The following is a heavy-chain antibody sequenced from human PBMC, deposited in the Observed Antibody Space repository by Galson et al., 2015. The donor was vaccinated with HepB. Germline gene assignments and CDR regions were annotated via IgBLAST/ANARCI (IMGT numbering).Heavy chain of an antibody. Sequence: SLRLSCAASGFPFNNAWMTWVRQAPGMGLVWVGRIKSNTDGETTDYAAPMKGRFTISRDDSKNRRYLQMNSPKTEDSAVYYCTTDVYYSTYWSWLDPWGQGTLVTVSS. V-gene: IGHV3-15*01. CDR3: TTDVYYSTYWSWLDP. J-gene: IGHJ5*02. CDR2: IKSNTDGETT. D-gene: IGHD2-8*02. CDR1: GFPFNNAW.